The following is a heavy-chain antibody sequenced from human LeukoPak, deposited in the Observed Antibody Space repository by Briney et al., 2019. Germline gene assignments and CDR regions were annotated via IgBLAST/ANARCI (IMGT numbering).Heavy chain of an antibody. D-gene: IGHD3-10*01. CDR3: ARHAPVYYYGSGSPGDAFDI. V-gene: IGHV4-59*08. Sequence: SETLSLTCTVSGGSISSYYWSWLRQPPGKGLEWIGYIYYSGSTNYNPSLKSRVTISVDTSKNQFSLKLSSVTAADTAVYYCARHAPVYYYGSGSPGDAFDIWGQGTMVTVSS. CDR2: IYYSGST. CDR1: GGSISSYY. J-gene: IGHJ3*02.